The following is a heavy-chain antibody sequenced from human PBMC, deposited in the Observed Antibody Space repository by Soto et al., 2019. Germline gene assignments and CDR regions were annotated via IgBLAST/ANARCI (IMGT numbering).Heavy chain of an antibody. CDR2: INPGDSDI. D-gene: IGHD4-4*01. CDR3: ARHEQFYYYYYGMDV. Sequence: LGESLKISCKASGYSFTTYWIAWVRQMPGKGLEWMGIINPGDSDIRYSPSFQGQVTISADISISTAYLQWSSLKASDTAMYYCARHEQFYYYYYGMDVWGQGTAVTVSS. CDR1: GYSFTTYW. J-gene: IGHJ6*02. V-gene: IGHV5-51*01.